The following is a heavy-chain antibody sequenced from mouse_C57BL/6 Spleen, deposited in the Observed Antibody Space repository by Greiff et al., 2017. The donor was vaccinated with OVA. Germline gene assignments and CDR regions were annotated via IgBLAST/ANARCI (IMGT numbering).Heavy chain of an antibody. Sequence: VQLKQSGPGLAKPSQPLSLTCSVSGYSITSDYWNWIRKFPGNKLEYMGYISYSGSTYYNPSLKSRISITRDTSKNQYYLQLNSVTTEDTATYYCARYVGSSGDWYFDVWGTGTTVTVSS. CDR2: ISYSGST. J-gene: IGHJ1*03. CDR1: GYSITSDY. CDR3: ARYVGSSGDWYFDV. D-gene: IGHD1-1*01. V-gene: IGHV3-8*01.